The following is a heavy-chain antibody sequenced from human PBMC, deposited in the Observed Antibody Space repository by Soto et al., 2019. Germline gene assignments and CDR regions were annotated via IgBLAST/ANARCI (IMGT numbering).Heavy chain of an antibody. J-gene: IGHJ4*02. CDR1: GFTFTNYW. V-gene: IGHV3-74*01. CDR2: IDNDGGGT. Sequence: EVQLVESGGGLVQSGGSLRLSCAASGFTFTNYWMHWVRQAPGKGLVWVSRIDNDGGGTSYADSVKDRFTISRDNATNTLYLQMNSLRPEDTAIYYCGSVFEYWGQGILVTVSS. CDR3: GSVFEY.